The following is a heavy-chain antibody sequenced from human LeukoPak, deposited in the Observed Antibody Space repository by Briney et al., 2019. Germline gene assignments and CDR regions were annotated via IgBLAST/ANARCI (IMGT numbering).Heavy chain of an antibody. J-gene: IGHJ4*02. CDR1: GGSISSYY. D-gene: IGHD6-13*01. Sequence: PSETLSLTCTVSGGSISSYYWSWIRQPPGKGLEWIGYIYYSGTTNYNPSLKSRVTISVDTSKNQFSLKLSSVTAADTAVYYCARGYSGYSRTLGFDYWGQGTLVTVSS. CDR3: ARGYSGYSRTLGFDY. CDR2: IYYSGTT. V-gene: IGHV4-59*12.